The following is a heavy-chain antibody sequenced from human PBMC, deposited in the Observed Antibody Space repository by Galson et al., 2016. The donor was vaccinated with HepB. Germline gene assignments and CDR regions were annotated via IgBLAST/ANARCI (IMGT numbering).Heavy chain of an antibody. J-gene: IGHJ4*02. D-gene: IGHD3-22*01. CDR3: AHYQYYCDSTGYYEY. V-gene: IGHV2-5*02. CDR1: GFSLSTSGVG. CDR2: IYRDDDK. Sequence: PALVKPTQTLTLTCTFSGFSLSTSGVGVGWIRQPPGKALEWLALIYRDDDKRYSPSLKSRLTITKDTSKNQVVLSMTNMDPVDTATYYCAHYQYYCDSTGYYEYWGQGTLVTVSS.